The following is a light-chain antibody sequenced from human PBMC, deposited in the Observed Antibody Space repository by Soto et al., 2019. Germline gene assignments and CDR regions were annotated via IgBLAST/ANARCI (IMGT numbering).Light chain of an antibody. CDR3: QKYDRAPLFT. Sequence: DIQMTQSPSSLYASVGDRVSITCRASQGISNYLAWYQQKPGKLPNLLIYAASTLQSQVPSRFNDSGSETDFTLTISSLQPEDVATYYCQKYDRAPLFTCGPGTKVHIK. J-gene: IGKJ3*01. CDR2: AAS. CDR1: QGISNY. V-gene: IGKV1-27*01.